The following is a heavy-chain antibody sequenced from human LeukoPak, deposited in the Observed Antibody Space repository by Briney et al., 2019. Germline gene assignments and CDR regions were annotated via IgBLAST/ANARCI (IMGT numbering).Heavy chain of an antibody. J-gene: IGHJ4*02. V-gene: IGHV4-30-4*08. CDR1: GGSISSGDYY. D-gene: IGHD2-2*01. Sequence: SETLSLTCTVSGGSISSGDYYWSWIRQPPGKGLEWIGHIYYSGSTYYIPSLKSRVTMSVDTSKNQFSLKLSSVTAADTAVFYCARLHSAAMVFDYWGRGTLVTVSS. CDR3: ARLHSAAMVFDY. CDR2: IYYSGST.